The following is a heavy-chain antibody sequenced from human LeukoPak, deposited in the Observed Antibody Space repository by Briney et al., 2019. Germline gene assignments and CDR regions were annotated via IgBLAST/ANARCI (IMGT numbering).Heavy chain of an antibody. D-gene: IGHD3-9*01. CDR3: ATDSPNDWRQRPLDY. V-gene: IGHV1-24*01. Sequence: ASVKVSCKVSGYTLTELSMHWVRQAPGKGLEWMGGFDPEDGETIYAQKFQGRVTMTEDTSTDTAYMELSSLRSEDTAVYYCATDSPNDWRQRPLDYWGQGTLATVSS. CDR2: FDPEDGET. CDR1: GYTLTELS. J-gene: IGHJ4*02.